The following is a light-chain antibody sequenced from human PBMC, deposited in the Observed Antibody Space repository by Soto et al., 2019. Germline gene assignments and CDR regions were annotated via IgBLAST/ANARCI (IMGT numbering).Light chain of an antibody. CDR2: GAS. CDR1: QSVNNN. J-gene: IGKJ1*01. V-gene: IGKV3-15*01. Sequence: IVMTQSPDTLSLSPGERATLSCRASQSVNNNLAWYQQKPGQAPSLLIHGASTRATGIPGRFSGSGSGTEFTLTISSLQSEDFXVYYCQQYNNGRTFGQGTKVEIK. CDR3: QQYNNGRT.